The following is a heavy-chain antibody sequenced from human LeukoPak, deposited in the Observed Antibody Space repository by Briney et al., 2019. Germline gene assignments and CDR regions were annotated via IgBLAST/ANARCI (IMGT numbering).Heavy chain of an antibody. CDR2: ISYDGSNK. CDR3: AKGPYCSGGSCYSGIAVS. D-gene: IGHD2-15*01. J-gene: IGHJ4*02. V-gene: IGHV3-30*18. Sequence: GGSLRLSCAASGFTFSSCGMHWVRQAPGKGLEWVAVISYDGSNKYYADSVKGRFTISRDNSKNTLYLQMNSLRAEDTAVYYCAKGPYCSGGSCYSGIAVSWGQGTLVTVSS. CDR1: GFTFSSCG.